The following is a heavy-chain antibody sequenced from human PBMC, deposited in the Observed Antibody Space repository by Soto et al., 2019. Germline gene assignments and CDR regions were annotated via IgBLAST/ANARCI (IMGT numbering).Heavy chain of an antibody. J-gene: IGHJ3*02. CDR3: ATRGWIYLTGYYGNAFDI. CDR2: IYYSGRT. V-gene: IGHV4-59*01. D-gene: IGHD3-9*01. CDR1: GGSISSYY. Sequence: SETLSLTCTVSGGSISSYYWNWIRQPPGKGLEWIGYIYYSGRTNYNPSLKSRVTMSIDTSKNQFSLKLSSVTAVDTAVYYCATRGWIYLTGYYGNAFDIWGQGTMVTVSS.